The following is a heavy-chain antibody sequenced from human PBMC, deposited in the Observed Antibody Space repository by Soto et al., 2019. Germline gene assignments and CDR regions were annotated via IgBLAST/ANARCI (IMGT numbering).Heavy chain of an antibody. CDR1: GGSISSSSYY. CDR2: IYYSGST. Sequence: QLQLQESGPGLVKPSETLSLTCTVSGGSISSSSYYWGWIRQPPGKGLEWIGSIYYSGSTYYNPSLKSRVTISVDTSKNQFSLKLSSVTAADTAVYYCARHYYYDSSGGKYYFDYWGQGTLVTVSS. D-gene: IGHD3-22*01. CDR3: ARHYYYDSSGGKYYFDY. J-gene: IGHJ4*02. V-gene: IGHV4-39*01.